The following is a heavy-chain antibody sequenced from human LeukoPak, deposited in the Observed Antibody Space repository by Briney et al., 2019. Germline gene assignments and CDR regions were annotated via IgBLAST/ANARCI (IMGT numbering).Heavy chain of an antibody. CDR2: ISYDGSNK. CDR3: AKDSAAYYYGMDV. CDR1: GFTFSSYG. D-gene: IGHD3-10*01. J-gene: IGHJ6*02. Sequence: PGGSLRLSCAASGFTFSSYGMHWVRQAPGKGLEWVAVISYDGSNKYYADSVKGRFIISRDTSKNTLYLQMNSLRAEDTAVYYCAKDSAAYYYGMDVWGQGTTVTVSS. V-gene: IGHV3-30*18.